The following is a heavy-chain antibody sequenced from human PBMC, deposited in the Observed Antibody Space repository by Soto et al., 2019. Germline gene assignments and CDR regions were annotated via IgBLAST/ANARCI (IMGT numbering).Heavy chain of an antibody. CDR1: GFTFSSYS. D-gene: IGHD3-16*02. J-gene: IGHJ4*02. Sequence: EVQLVESGGGLVQPGGSLRLSCAASGFTFSSYSMNWVRQAPGKGLEWVSYISSSSSTIYYADSVKGRFTISRDNAKNSLDLQMNSLRDEETAVYYCASLIMITFGGVIVNDYWGQGTLVTVSS. CDR3: ASLIMITFGGVIVNDY. CDR2: ISSSSSTI. V-gene: IGHV3-48*02.